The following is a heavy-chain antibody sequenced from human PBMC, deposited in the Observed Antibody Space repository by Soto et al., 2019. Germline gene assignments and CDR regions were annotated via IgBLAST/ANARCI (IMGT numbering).Heavy chain of an antibody. CDR3: ARDRAYSRFDY. CDR2: MNEDGSER. D-gene: IGHD4-4*01. V-gene: IGHV3-7*03. Sequence: EVQLVESGGGLVQPGGSLRLSCAVSGFSFSSAWMTWIRQAPGKGLERVAIMNEDGSERYYVDSVKGRFTISRDNAKNALFLQMYSLRVEDTAVYFCARDRAYSRFDYWGQGSLVTVSS. CDR1: GFSFSSAW. J-gene: IGHJ4*02.